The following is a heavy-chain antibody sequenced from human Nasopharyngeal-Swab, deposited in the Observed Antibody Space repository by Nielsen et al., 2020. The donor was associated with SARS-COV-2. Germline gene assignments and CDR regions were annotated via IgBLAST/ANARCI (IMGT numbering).Heavy chain of an antibody. J-gene: IGHJ4*02. Sequence: SETLSLTCAVYGGSFSGYYWSWIRQPPGKGLEWIGEINHSRNTNYNPSLKSRVTILVDTSKNQFSLKLTSVIAADTAVYYCAALREKYGSTLWGQGTLVTVSS. D-gene: IGHD6-19*01. CDR1: GGSFSGYY. CDR3: AALREKYGSTL. V-gene: IGHV4-34*01. CDR2: INHSRNT.